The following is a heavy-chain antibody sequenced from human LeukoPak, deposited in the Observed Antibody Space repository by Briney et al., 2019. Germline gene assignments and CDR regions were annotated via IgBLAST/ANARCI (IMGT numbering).Heavy chain of an antibody. Sequence: PSETLSLTCTVSGGSISSGGYYWSWIRQHPGKGLEWIGYIYYSGSTYYNPSLKSRVTISVDTSKNQFSLKLSSVTAADTAVYYCAREGGPYRPLDYSGQGTLVTVSS. CDR3: AREGGPYRPLDY. J-gene: IGHJ4*02. CDR1: GGSISSGGYY. CDR2: IYYSGST. V-gene: IGHV4-31*03.